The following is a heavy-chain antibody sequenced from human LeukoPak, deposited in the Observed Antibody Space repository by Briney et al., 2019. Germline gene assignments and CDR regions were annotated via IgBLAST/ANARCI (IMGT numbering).Heavy chain of an antibody. CDR1: GFTFSSYT. CDR2: ISYDGSNK. V-gene: IGHV3-30-3*01. Sequence: PGRSLRLSCAASGFTFSSYTMHWVRQAPGQGLEWVAVISYDGSNKYYADSVKGRFTISRDNAKNSLYLQMNSLRAVDTAVYYCARGVTGNIDMDVWGQGTTVTVSS. J-gene: IGHJ6*02. D-gene: IGHD1-20*01. CDR3: ARGVTGNIDMDV.